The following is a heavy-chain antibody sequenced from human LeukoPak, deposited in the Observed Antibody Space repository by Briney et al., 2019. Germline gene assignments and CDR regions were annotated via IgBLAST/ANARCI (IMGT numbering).Heavy chain of an antibody. J-gene: IGHJ5*02. CDR1: GFTFSSYG. V-gene: IGHV3-33*06. CDR2: IWYDGSNK. Sequence: PGRSLRLSCAASGFTFSSYGTHWVRQAPGKGLEWVAVIWYDGSNKYYADSVKGRFTISRDNSKNTLYLQMNSLRAEDTAVYYCAKDGGLAVAVNWFDPWGQGTLVTVSS. CDR3: AKDGGLAVAVNWFDP. D-gene: IGHD6-19*01.